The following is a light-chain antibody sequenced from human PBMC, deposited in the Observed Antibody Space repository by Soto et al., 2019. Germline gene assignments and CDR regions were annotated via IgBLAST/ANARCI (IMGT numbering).Light chain of an antibody. Sequence: QSVLTQPPSASGTPGQRVTISCSGSTSDIGTNSVFWYQQLPGTAPKLLIYWSNRRPLGVPDRFSGSKSGTSGSLTISGLRSEDEGEYYCSAWDESLSGRLFGGGTKLTVL. J-gene: IGLJ3*02. CDR3: SAWDESLSGRL. CDR2: WSN. CDR1: TSDIGTNS. V-gene: IGLV1-47*01.